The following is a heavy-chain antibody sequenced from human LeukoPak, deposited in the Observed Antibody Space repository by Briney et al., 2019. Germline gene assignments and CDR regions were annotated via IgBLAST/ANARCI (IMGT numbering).Heavy chain of an antibody. V-gene: IGHV3-30-3*01. CDR1: GFTFSSYA. CDR3: ARCPVTGADYGDYVVWYYYGMDV. J-gene: IGHJ6*02. Sequence: GGSLRLSCAASGFTFSSYAMHWVRQAPGKGLEWVAVISYDGSNKYYADSVKGRFTISRDNSKNTLYLQMNSLRAEDTAVYYCARCPVTGADYGDYVVWYYYGMDVWGQGTTVTVSS. D-gene: IGHD4-17*01. CDR2: ISYDGSNK.